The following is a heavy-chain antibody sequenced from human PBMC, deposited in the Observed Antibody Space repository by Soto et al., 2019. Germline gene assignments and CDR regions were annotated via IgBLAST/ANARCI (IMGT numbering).Heavy chain of an antibody. CDR3: ARDIVMGLSDY. CDR1: GYTFSSYG. J-gene: IGHJ4*02. D-gene: IGHD3-16*02. V-gene: IGHV1-18*01. CDR2: VSAYDGNT. Sequence: QVQLVQSGAEVKKPGASVKVSCKASGYTFSSYGITWVRQAPGQGLEWMGWVSAYDGNTEYAQNLQGRVSMTTDTSTSTAYLEVRSLIPDDTAVYFCARDIVMGLSDYWGQGTLVTVSS.